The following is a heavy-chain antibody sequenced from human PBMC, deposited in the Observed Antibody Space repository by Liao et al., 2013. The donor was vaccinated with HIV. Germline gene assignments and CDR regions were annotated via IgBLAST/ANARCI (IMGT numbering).Heavy chain of an antibody. CDR2: INHRGST. Sequence: QERLQQWGAGLLKPSETLSLTCAVYSEYGESFTAYFYSWIRQAPGKGLEWIGEINHRGSTNYNPSLKSRVTISVDTSKNQFSLKLRSVTAADTAVYYCARRKNSWSSWYGFDYWGQGTLVTGLL. V-gene: IGHV4-34*01. CDR3: ARRKNSWSSWYGFDY. D-gene: IGHD6-13*01. J-gene: IGHJ4*02. CDR1: SEYGESFTAYF.